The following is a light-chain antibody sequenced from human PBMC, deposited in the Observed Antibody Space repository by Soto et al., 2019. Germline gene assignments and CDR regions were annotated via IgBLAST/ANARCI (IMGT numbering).Light chain of an antibody. CDR1: QSVSSY. J-gene: IGKJ4*01. V-gene: IGKV3-11*01. Sequence: EIVLTQSPATLSLSPGNRATLSCRASQSVSSYLAWYQQKPGQAPRLLIYDASTRATGIPARFSGSGSGTDFTLTITGLEPEDFAVYYCQQRSDWLSTFGGGTKVEIK. CDR2: DAS. CDR3: QQRSDWLST.